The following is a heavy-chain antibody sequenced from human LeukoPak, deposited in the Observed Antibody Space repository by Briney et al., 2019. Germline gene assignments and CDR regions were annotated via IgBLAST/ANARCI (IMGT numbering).Heavy chain of an antibody. CDR2: INYGGST. D-gene: IGHD6-19*01. CDR1: EISFSAYY. CDR3: SKGFPQGSCSRGSHPFDV. V-gene: IGHV4-34*01. J-gene: IGHJ3*01. Sequence: SETLSLTCAVPEISFSAYYWNRLRQSPGKGLEWIGEINYGGSTKYTPSLEGRGTILIDTSKNQFSLKLTSVTAADMAVYYCSKGFPQGSCSRGSHPFDVWGQGTMVTVSS.